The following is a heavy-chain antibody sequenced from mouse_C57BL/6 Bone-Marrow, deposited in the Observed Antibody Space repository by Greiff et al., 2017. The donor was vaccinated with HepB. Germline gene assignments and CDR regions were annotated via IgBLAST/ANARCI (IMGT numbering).Heavy chain of an antibody. J-gene: IGHJ1*03. CDR3: TWGVNYGYFDV. D-gene: IGHD2-2*01. Sequence: QVQLKQSGAELVRPGASVTLSCKASGYTFTDYEMHWVKQTPVHGLEWIGAIDPETGGTAYNQKFKGKAILTADKSSSTAYMELRSLTSEDSAVYYCTWGVNYGYFDVWGTGTTVNVSS. CDR2: IDPETGGT. CDR1: GYTFTDYE. V-gene: IGHV1-15*01.